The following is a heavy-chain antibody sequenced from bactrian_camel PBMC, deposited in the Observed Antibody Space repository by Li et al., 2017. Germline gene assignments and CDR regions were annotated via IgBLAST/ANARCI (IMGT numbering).Heavy chain of an antibody. CDR3: AAAWTVTIGGPPYKY. CDR1: GDTHGSYC. CDR2: IDSGRRS. Sequence: DVQLVESGGGLVQPGGSLRLSCAVSGDTHGSYCLAWFRQAPGKEREFVSVIDSGRRSNYAAFVKGRFTISRDNAENTVYLQMNNLKSEDTALYYCAAAWTVTIGGPPYKYWGQGTQVTVS. J-gene: IGHJ4*01. V-gene: IGHV3S67*01.